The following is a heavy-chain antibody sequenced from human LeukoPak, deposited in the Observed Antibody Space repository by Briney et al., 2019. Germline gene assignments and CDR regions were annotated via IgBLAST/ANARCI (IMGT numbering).Heavy chain of an antibody. CDR1: GGSISSDY. CDR3: ARQMHDFDY. V-gene: IGHV4-4*07. CDR2: IYNSGST. D-gene: IGHD5-24*01. J-gene: IGHJ4*02. Sequence: SETLSLTCTVSGGSISSDYWSWIRQPAGKGLEWIGRIYNSGSTDYNPSLKSRVTISIDMSKNQFSLKLSSVTAADTAVYYCARQMHDFDYWGQGTLVTVSS.